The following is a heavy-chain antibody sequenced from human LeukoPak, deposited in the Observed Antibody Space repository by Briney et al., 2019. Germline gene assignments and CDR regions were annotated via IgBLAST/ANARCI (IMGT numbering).Heavy chain of an antibody. J-gene: IGHJ4*02. V-gene: IGHV3-72*01. Sequence: GGSLRLSCAASGFTFSNYWMSWVRQAPGKGLEWVGRIRNKAKSYTTDYAASVKGRFTISRDDSKNSLYLQMNSLKAEDTAVYYCVRDNWGLDYWGQGTLVTVSS. CDR2: IRNKAKSYTT. CDR1: GFTFSNYW. D-gene: IGHD7-27*01. CDR3: VRDNWGLDY.